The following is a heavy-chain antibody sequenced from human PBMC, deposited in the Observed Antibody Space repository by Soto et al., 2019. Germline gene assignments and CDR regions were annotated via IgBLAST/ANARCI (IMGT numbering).Heavy chain of an antibody. V-gene: IGHV3-21*01. Sequence: EVQLVESGGGLVKPGGSLRLSCAASGFTFSSYSMNWVRQAPGKGLEWVSSISSSSSYIYYADSVKGRFTISRDNAKNSLYLQMNSLRAEDTAVYYCARGAYYGSRSTYYFDSWGQGTLVTVSS. D-gene: IGHD3-10*01. CDR3: ARGAYYGSRSTYYFDS. CDR1: GFTFSSYS. CDR2: ISSSSSYI. J-gene: IGHJ4*02.